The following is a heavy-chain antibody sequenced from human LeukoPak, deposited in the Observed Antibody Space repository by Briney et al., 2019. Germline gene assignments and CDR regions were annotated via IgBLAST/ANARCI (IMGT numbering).Heavy chain of an antibody. CDR3: ARGHCSSGWYLCSLSNWFDP. V-gene: IGHV4-34*01. Sequence: PSETLSLTCAVYGGSFSGYYWSWIRQPPGKGLEWIGEINHSGSANYNPSLKSRVTISVDTSKNQFSLKLSSVTAADTAVYYCARGHCSSGWYLCSLSNWFDPWGQGTLVTVSS. CDR2: INHSGSA. D-gene: IGHD6-19*01. CDR1: GGSFSGYY. J-gene: IGHJ5*02.